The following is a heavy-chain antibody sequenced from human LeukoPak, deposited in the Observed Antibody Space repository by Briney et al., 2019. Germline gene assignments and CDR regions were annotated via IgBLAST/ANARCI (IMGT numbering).Heavy chain of an antibody. Sequence: SEALSLTCTVSGASITSYYYNWIRQSAGKGLEWIGRIHTNGGTDYRPSLNSRVTMSVDTSKKQISLKLTSVTAADTAVYFCSRGGGYGDYWGQGILVTVSS. CDR3: SRGGGYGDY. CDR1: GASITSYY. D-gene: IGHD5-12*01. J-gene: IGHJ4*02. CDR2: IHTNGGT. V-gene: IGHV4-4*07.